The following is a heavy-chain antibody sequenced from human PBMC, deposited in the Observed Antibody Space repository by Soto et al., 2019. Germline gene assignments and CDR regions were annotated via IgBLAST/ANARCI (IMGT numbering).Heavy chain of an antibody. V-gene: IGHV3-30*18. J-gene: IGHJ4*02. D-gene: IGHD6-6*01. CDR2: ISYDGSNK. CDR3: AKDWDSSSAPTDY. Sequence: GGSLRLSCAASGFTFSSYGMHWVRQAPGKGLEWVAVISYDGSNKYYADSVKGRFTISRDNSKNTLYLQMNSLRAEDTAVYYCAKDWDSSSAPTDYWGQGTLVTVSS. CDR1: GFTFSSYG.